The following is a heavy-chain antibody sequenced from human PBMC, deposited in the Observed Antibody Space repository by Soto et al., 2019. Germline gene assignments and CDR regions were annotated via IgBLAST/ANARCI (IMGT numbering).Heavy chain of an antibody. Sequence: GESLKISCKGSGYSFTSYWIGWVRQMPGKGLEWMGIIYPGDSDTRYSPSFQGQVTISADKSISTAYLQWSSLKASDTAMYYCARLPVLLWFGELRTPAFDIWGQGTMVTVSS. V-gene: IGHV5-51*01. J-gene: IGHJ3*02. CDR2: IYPGDSDT. D-gene: IGHD3-10*01. CDR1: GYSFTSYW. CDR3: ARLPVLLWFGELRTPAFDI.